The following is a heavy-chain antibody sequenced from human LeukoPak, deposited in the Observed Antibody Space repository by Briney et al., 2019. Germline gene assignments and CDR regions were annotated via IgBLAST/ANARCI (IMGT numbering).Heavy chain of an antibody. CDR3: ARGAYYYGSGSPMGVDY. CDR2: IYHSGST. J-gene: IGHJ4*02. V-gene: IGHV4-4*02. D-gene: IGHD3-10*01. CDR1: GGSISSSNW. Sequence: SSGTLSLTCAVSGGSISSSNWWSWVRQPPGKGLEWIGEIYHSGSTNYNPSLKSRVTISVDKSKNQFSLKLSSVTAADTAVYYCARGAYYYGSGSPMGVDYWGQGTLVTVSS.